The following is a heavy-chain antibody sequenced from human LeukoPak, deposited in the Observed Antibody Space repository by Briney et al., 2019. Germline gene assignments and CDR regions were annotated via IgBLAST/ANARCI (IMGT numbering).Heavy chain of an antibody. J-gene: IGHJ4*02. Sequence: GGTLRLSCAASGFTFSNYGMSWVRQAPGKGLEWVSSINWNGGSTGYADSVKGRFTISRDNAKNSLYLQMNSLRAEDTALYYCARDRFLRRPEPAEYWGQGTLVTVSS. D-gene: IGHD2/OR15-2a*01. CDR2: INWNGGST. CDR3: ARDRFLRRPEPAEY. V-gene: IGHV3-20*04. CDR1: GFTFSNYG.